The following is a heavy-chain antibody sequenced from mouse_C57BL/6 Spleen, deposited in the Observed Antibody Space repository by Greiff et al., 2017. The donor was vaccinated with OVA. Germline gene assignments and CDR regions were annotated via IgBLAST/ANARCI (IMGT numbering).Heavy chain of an antibody. V-gene: IGHV2-5*01. Sequence: QVQLQQSGPGLVQPSQSLSITCTVSGFSLTSYGVHWVRQSPGKGLEWLGVIWRGGSTDYNAAFMSRLSITKDNSKSQVFFKMNSLQADDTAIYYCAKNSPIYYDYDGGYAMDYWGQGTSVTVSS. CDR3: AKNSPIYYDYDGGYAMDY. CDR1: GFSLTSYG. D-gene: IGHD2-4*01. J-gene: IGHJ4*01. CDR2: IWRGGST.